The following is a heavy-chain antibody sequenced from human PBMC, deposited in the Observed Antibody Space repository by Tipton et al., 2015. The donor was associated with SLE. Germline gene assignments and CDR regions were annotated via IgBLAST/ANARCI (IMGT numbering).Heavy chain of an antibody. CDR2: IYYSGST. J-gene: IGHJ4*02. CDR1: GGSISSYY. Sequence: LRLSCTVSGGSISSYYWSWIRQPPGKGLEWIEYIYYSGSTNYNPSLKSRVTISVDTSKNQFSLKLSSVTAADTAVYYCARSSIAARGGFDYWGQGTLVTVSS. D-gene: IGHD6-6*01. V-gene: IGHV4-59*01. CDR3: ARSSIAARGGFDY.